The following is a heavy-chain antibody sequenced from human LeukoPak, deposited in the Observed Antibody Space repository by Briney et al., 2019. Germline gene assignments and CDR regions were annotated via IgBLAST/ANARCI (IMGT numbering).Heavy chain of an antibody. CDR3: ARDPGIAAAAPDY. CDR1: GFTFSQYS. V-gene: IGHV3-48*01. D-gene: IGHD6-13*01. J-gene: IGHJ4*02. CDR2: IRSSSET. Sequence: PGGSLRLSCAASGFTFSQYSMNWVRQAPGKGLEWVSHIRSSSETFYADSVKGRFTISRDNARNSLYLQMNNLRAEDTAVYYCARDPGIAAAAPDYWGQGTLVTVSS.